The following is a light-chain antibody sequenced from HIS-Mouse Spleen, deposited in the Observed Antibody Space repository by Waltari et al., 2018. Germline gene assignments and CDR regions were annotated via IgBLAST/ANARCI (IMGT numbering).Light chain of an antibody. CDR3: CSYAGSSTVV. V-gene: IGLV2-23*01. CDR2: EGS. Sequence: QSALTQPASVSGSPGQSITISCTGTSSDVGSYNLFSCYHQHPGKAPKLMIYEGSKRPSGVSNRFSGSKSGNTASLTISGLQAEDEADYYCCSYAGSSTVVFGGGTKLTVL. J-gene: IGLJ2*01. CDR1: SSDVGSYNL.